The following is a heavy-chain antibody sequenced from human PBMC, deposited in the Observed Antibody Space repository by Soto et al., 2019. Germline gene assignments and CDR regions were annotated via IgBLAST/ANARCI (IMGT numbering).Heavy chain of an antibody. CDR1: GFTFSSYS. CDR2: ISYDGSNK. CDR3: AREFRNYDFWSGSNNPPDY. Sequence: LRLSCAGAGFTFSSYSMHWVRQAPGKGLEWVAVISYDGSNKYYADSVKCRFTISRDNSKNTLYLQINSLRAEVTAVYYCAREFRNYDFWSGSNNPPDYWGQGPLVPVSS. J-gene: IGHJ4*02. D-gene: IGHD3-3*01. V-gene: IGHV3-30-3*01.